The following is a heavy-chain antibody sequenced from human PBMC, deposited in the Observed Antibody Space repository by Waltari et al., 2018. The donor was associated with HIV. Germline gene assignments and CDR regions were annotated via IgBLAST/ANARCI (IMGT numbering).Heavy chain of an antibody. CDR1: GCTFRHSV. Sequence: EVHLVESGGTLVPPGGSLRLSCPGCGCTFRHSVVHWLVQNPGKGLEYVSAIRGDGQSKYYAGSVKGRFTISRDNSKNTVWLQMRSLRAEDTAVYYCAKGNYDVLTGYYGPSFEYWGQGTLVTVSS. CDR3: AKGNYDVLTGYYGPSFEY. CDR2: IRGDGQSK. J-gene: IGHJ4*02. D-gene: IGHD3-9*01. V-gene: IGHV3-64D*06.